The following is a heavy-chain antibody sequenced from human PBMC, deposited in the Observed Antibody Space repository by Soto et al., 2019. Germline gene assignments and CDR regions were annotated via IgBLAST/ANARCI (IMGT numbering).Heavy chain of an antibody. CDR2: IYSSGST. Sequence: QVQLQESGPGLVKPSETLSLSCSVSGGSVNSVNYYWSWIRQPPGKGLEWIGYIYSSGSTNYNPSLKSRVTISVDPSKSQLSLRLNSVTTADTAVYYCATSPRFAFDIWGRGTMVTVSS. CDR3: ATSPRFAFDI. V-gene: IGHV4-61*01. CDR1: GGSVNSVNYY. J-gene: IGHJ3*02.